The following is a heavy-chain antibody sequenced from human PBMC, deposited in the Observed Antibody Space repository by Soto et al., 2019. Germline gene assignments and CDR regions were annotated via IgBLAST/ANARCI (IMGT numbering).Heavy chain of an antibody. V-gene: IGHV4-31*03. J-gene: IGHJ4*02. CDR2: IYYSGST. CDR3: AREGDHQDSSGYPDY. CDR1: GGSISSGGYY. Sequence: SETLSLTCTVSGGSISSGGYYWCWLRQHPGKGLEWIGYIYYSGSTYYNPSLKSRVTISVDTSKNQFSLKLSSVTAADTAVYYCAREGDHQDSSGYPDYWGQGTLVTVS. D-gene: IGHD3-22*01.